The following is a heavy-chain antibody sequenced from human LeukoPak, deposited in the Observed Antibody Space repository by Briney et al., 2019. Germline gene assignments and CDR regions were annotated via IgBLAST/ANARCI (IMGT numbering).Heavy chain of an antibody. D-gene: IGHD1-1*01. V-gene: IGHV4-38-2*01. CDR1: GFSISSGYY. J-gene: IGHJ4*02. CDR3: ARLGSATGTTGYFDY. CDR2: VYHSGST. Sequence: SETLSLTCAVSGFSISSGYYWGWIRQPPGKGLEWIGIVYHSGSTYYNPSLKSRVTISVDTAKNQFSLKLSSVTAADTAVYYCARLGSATGTTGYFDYWGQGTLVTVSS.